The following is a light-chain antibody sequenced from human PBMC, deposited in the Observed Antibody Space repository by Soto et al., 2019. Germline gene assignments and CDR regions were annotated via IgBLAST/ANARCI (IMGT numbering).Light chain of an antibody. J-gene: IGLJ2*01. Sequence: QSALTQPASVSGSPGQSITISCTGTRRDVGGYNYVSWYQQHPGKAPKLMIYEVSNRPSGVSNRFSGSKSGNTASLTISGLQDEDEADYYCSSYTRNSTLVFGGGTKLTVL. CDR3: SSYTRNSTLV. CDR2: EVS. CDR1: RRDVGGYNY. V-gene: IGLV2-14*01.